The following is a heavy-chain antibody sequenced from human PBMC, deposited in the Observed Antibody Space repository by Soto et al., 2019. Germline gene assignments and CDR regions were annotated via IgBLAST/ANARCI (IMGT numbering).Heavy chain of an antibody. V-gene: IGHV4-34*01. CDR1: GGSFSGYY. CDR3: ARGLGFLEWFYYYGMDV. CDR2: INHSGST. Sequence: SETLSLTCAVYGGSFSGYYWSWIRQPPGKRLEWIGEINHSGSTNYNPSLKSRVTISVDTSKNQFSLKLSSVTAADTAVYYCARGLGFLEWFYYYGMDVWGQGTTVTSP. D-gene: IGHD3-3*02. J-gene: IGHJ6*02.